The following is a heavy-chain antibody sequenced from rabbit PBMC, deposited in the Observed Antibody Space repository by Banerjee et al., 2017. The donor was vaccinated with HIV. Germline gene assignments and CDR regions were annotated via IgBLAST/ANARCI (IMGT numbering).Heavy chain of an antibody. Sequence: QSLEESWGDLVKPGASLTLTCTASGFSFSSGYWICWVRQDPGKGLEWIACIYVYVGDNIYYASWVKGRFTISKTSSTTMTLQMTSLTAADTATYFCARSISNNYRNFNLWGQGTLVTVS. J-gene: IGHJ4*01. CDR2: IYVYVGDNI. CDR1: GFSFSSGYW. D-gene: IGHD8-1*01. V-gene: IGHV1S40*01. CDR3: ARSISNNYRNFNL.